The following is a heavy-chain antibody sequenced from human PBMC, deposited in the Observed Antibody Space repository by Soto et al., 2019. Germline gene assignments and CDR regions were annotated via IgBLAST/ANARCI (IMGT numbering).Heavy chain of an antibody. D-gene: IGHD3-10*01. J-gene: IGHJ4*02. CDR3: AKDNGNYGSGSFSH. CDR2: ISYDGSNR. CDR1: GFTFYTYG. V-gene: IGHV3-30*18. Sequence: PGGSLRLSCAASGFTFYTYGMHWVRQAPGKGLEWVTIISYDGSNRYYADSVKGRFTISRDNSKTTVFLQMNSLRAEDTAVYFCAKDNGNYGSGSFSHWGQGTLVTVSS.